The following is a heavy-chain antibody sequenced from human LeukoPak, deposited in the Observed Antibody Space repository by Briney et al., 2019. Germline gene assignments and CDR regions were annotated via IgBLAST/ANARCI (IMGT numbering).Heavy chain of an antibody. D-gene: IGHD6-6*01. CDR3: ARDRAEYLRPDAFDI. CDR2: IIPIFGTA. V-gene: IGHV1-69*05. J-gene: IGHJ3*02. CDR1: GGTFSSYA. Sequence: SVKVSCKASGGTFSSYAISWVRQAPGQGLEWMGRIIPIFGTANYAQKFQGRVTITTDESTSTAYMELSSPRSEDTAVYYCARDRAEYLRPDAFDIWGQGTMVTVSS.